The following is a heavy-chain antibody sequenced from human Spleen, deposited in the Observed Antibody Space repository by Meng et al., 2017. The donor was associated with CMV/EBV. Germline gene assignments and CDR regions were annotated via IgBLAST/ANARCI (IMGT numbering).Heavy chain of an antibody. V-gene: IGHV2-5*01. CDR1: GCSLSTSGVG. CDR2: IYWNEDK. CDR3: AHRRDLYYLDY. J-gene: IGHJ4*02. Sequence: TCNFSGCSLSTSGVGVGWIRQPPGKALEWLALIYWNEDKRYSPSLKSRLTITKDTSKNQVVLTMTNMDPVDTATYYCAHRRDLYYLDYWGQGTLVTVSS.